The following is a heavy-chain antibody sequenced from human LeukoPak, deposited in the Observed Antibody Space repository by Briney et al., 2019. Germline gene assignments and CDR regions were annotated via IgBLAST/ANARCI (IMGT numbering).Heavy chain of an antibody. Sequence: PSETLSLTCTVSGGSISSYYWSWIRQPPGKGLEWIGYIYYSGSTNYNPSLKSRVTISVDTSENQFSLKLSSVTAADTAVYYCARRGYCSGGSCYSTGFFDYWGQGTLVTVSS. V-gene: IGHV4-59*08. CDR2: IYYSGST. D-gene: IGHD2-15*01. CDR3: ARRGYCSGGSCYSTGFFDY. J-gene: IGHJ4*02. CDR1: GGSISSYY.